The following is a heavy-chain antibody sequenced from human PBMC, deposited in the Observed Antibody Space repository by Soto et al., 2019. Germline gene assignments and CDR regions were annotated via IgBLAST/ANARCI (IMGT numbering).Heavy chain of an antibody. Sequence: QVQVVESGGGVVQPGRSLRLSCVASGFTFSSYGMHWVRQAPGKGLEWVAVISYDGSSQHYADSAKGRFTISRDNSKNALYLQMNSLRGEDTAVYYCAKDLYSSTNRVFDYWGQGTLVTVSS. V-gene: IGHV3-30*18. CDR1: GFTFSSYG. J-gene: IGHJ4*02. CDR3: AKDLYSSTNRVFDY. D-gene: IGHD2-2*01. CDR2: ISYDGSSQ.